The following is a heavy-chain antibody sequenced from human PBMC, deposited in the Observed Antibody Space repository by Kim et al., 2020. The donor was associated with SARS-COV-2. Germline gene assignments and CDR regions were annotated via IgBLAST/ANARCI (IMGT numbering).Heavy chain of an antibody. CDR3: ARGLYSSSPRCLRPWYFDL. J-gene: IGHJ2*01. D-gene: IGHD6-13*01. Sequence: GGSLRLSCAASGFTFSSYDMHWVRQATGKGLEWVSAIGTAGDPYYPGSVKGRFTISRENAKNSLYLQMNSLRAGDTAVYYCARGLYSSSPRCLRPWYFDLWGRGTLVTVSS. V-gene: IGHV3-13*05. CDR1: GFTFSSYD. CDR2: IGTAGDP.